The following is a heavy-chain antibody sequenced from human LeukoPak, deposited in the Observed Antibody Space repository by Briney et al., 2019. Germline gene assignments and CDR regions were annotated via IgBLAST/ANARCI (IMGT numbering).Heavy chain of an antibody. CDR1: GFTFSGFS. CDR2: VTSSGGST. Sequence: PGGPLRLSCAASGFTFSGFSMTWVRQAPGKGLEWVSTVTSSGGSTYYADSVKGRFTNSRDNSKNTLYLQMNSLGAEDTAIYYCAKTMGAIDHDYWGQGTLVTVSS. D-gene: IGHD1-26*01. V-gene: IGHV3-23*01. CDR3: AKTMGAIDHDY. J-gene: IGHJ4*02.